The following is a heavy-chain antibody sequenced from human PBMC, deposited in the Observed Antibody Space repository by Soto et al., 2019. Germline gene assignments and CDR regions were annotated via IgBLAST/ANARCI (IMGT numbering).Heavy chain of an antibody. D-gene: IGHD2-21*01. CDR2: ISGFNGYT. CDR3: ARDKAYISSRNAAGGSDI. V-gene: IGHV1-18*01. J-gene: IGHJ6*03. Sequence: ASVKVSCKTSGYTFTTFGVNWVRQAPGQGLEWMGWISGFNGYTSYAQKFQGRVTMTIDKSTSTAYMQLRSLRSDDTAVYYCARDKAYISSRNAAGGSDIGGKGTTFGVS. CDR1: GYTFTTFG.